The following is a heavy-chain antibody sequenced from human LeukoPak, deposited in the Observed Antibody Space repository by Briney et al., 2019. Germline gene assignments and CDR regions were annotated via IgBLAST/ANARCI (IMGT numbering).Heavy chain of an antibody. CDR2: ISDHAKSR. CDR3: ARARIAAPLLDY. V-gene: IGHV3-48*03. D-gene: IGHD6-13*01. CDR1: GFIFSNYE. J-gene: IGHJ4*02. Sequence: GGSLRLSCAASGFIFSNYEMNWVRQTPGKGLEWVSYISDHAKSRNYVDSVKGRFTISRDNAKNSLFLQMNSLRVEGTAVYFCARARIAAPLLDYWGQGTLVTVSS.